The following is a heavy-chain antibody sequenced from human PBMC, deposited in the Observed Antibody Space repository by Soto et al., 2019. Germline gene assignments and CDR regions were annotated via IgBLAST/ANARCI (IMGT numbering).Heavy chain of an antibody. CDR3: AKDPRGFANNYG. V-gene: IGHV3-23*01. D-gene: IGHD2-21*01. CDR2: ISGGGDTT. Sequence: GGPLTLSRVTGGFAYTECAMRCGRQSSGKGLEWVSGISGGGDTTSYANSVKGRFTISRVNSKNTMYLQMNSLRAEDTAIYYCAKDPRGFANNYG. CDR1: GFAYTECA. J-gene: IGHJ6*01.